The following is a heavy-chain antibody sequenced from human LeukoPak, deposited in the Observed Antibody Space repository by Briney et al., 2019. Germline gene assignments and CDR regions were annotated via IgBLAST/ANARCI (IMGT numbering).Heavy chain of an antibody. D-gene: IGHD3-10*01. CDR2: IYPSGST. CDR1: GGSISSSSYY. CDR3: ARDRYYYYGSGSYYLFDY. J-gene: IGHJ4*02. Sequence: SETLSLTCTVSGGSISSSSYYWGWIRQPAGKGLEWIGRIYPSGSTNYNPSLKSRVTMSVDTSKNQFSLKLSSVTAADTAVYYCARDRYYYYGSGSYYLFDYWGQGTLVTVSS. V-gene: IGHV4-61*02.